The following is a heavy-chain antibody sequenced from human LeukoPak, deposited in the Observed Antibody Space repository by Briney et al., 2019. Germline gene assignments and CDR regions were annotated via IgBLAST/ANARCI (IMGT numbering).Heavy chain of an antibody. V-gene: IGHV3-23*01. CDR1: GFTFDTYA. CDR3: AKDAMAVAGNVNWFDP. J-gene: IGHJ5*02. Sequence: PGGSLRLSCAASGFTFDTYAMNWVRQAPGKGLEWVSVISGSGGSTYYADSVKGRFTISRDNFRNTLYLQMNSLRAEDTALYYCAKDAMAVAGNVNWFDPWGQGTLVTVSS. CDR2: ISGSGGST. D-gene: IGHD6-19*01.